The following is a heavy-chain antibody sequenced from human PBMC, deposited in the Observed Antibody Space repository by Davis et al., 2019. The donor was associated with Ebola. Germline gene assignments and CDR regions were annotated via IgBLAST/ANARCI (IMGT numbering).Heavy chain of an antibody. V-gene: IGHV3-11*03. CDR1: GFTFSDYY. Sequence: GGSLRLSCAASGFTFSDYYMSWIRQAPGKGLEWVSYISSSSSYTNYADSVKGRFTISRDNAKNSLYLQMNSLRAEDTAVYYCASPEYSSSSVDYWGQGTLVTVSS. CDR2: ISSSSSYT. J-gene: IGHJ4*02. CDR3: ASPEYSSSSVDY. D-gene: IGHD6-6*01.